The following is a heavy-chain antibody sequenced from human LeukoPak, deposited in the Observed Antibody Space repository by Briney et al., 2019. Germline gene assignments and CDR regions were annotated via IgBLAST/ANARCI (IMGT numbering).Heavy chain of an antibody. V-gene: IGHV4-39*02. CDR3: ARGLSGWYGYYFDY. J-gene: IGHJ4*02. CDR1: GGSISTSAYY. Sequence: PSETLSLTCTVSGGSISTSAYYWGWIRQPPGKGLEWIGSISYSGSTSYNPSLKSRVTISVDTSKNKFSLILSSMTAADTAVYYCARGLSGWYGYYFDYWGQGALVSVSS. D-gene: IGHD6-19*01. CDR2: ISYSGST.